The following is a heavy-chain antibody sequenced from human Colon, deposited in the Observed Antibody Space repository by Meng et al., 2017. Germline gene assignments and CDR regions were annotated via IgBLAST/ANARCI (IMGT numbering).Heavy chain of an antibody. CDR2: IYHSGST. V-gene: IGHV4-4*02. Sequence: QAPLASSGPRLVAPSGTPSLTCAVCGGSISNSNWWSWVRQPPGKGLEWIGEIYHSGSTNYNPSLKSRVTISVDKSKNQFSLKLSSVTAADTAVYYCASGRKYCSSTSCYGQFDYWGQGTLVTVSS. J-gene: IGHJ4*02. CDR1: GGSISNSNW. D-gene: IGHD2-2*01. CDR3: ASGRKYCSSTSCYGQFDY.